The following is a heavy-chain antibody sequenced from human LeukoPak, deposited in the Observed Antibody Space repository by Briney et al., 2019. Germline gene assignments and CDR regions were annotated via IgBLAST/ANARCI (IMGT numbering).Heavy chain of an antibody. D-gene: IGHD1-7*01. CDR2: ISSSSSYI. V-gene: IGHV3-21*04. Sequence: GGSLRLSCAASGFTFSSYSMNWVRQAPGKGLEWVSSISSSSSYIYYADSVKGRFTISRDNAKNSLYLQMNSLRAEDTAVYYCARTSYNWNSCFDYWGQGTLVTVSS. CDR3: ARTSYNWNSCFDY. J-gene: IGHJ4*02. CDR1: GFTFSSYS.